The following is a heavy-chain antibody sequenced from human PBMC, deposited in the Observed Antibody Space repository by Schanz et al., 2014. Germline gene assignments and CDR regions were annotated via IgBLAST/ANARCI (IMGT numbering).Heavy chain of an antibody. J-gene: IGHJ4*02. Sequence: EVQLLESGGGLVQPGGSLKLSCAASGLIFSNYVMSCVRQAPGRGLEWVSIIFTDGRTYYADSVKGRFTISRDNSKNTLYLQMNSLRPEDTAVYYCARKVVATIGGYYDNWGQGTLVIVSS. V-gene: IGHV3-23*03. CDR2: IIFTDGRT. D-gene: IGHD5-12*01. CDR1: GLIFSNYV. CDR3: ARKVVATIGGYYDN.